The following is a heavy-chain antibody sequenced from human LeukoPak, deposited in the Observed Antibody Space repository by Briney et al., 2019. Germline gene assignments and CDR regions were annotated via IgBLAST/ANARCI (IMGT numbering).Heavy chain of an antibody. CDR2: IKSKTDGGTT. V-gene: IGHV3-15*01. Sequence: GGSLRLSCAASGFTFSSYSMNWVRQAPGKGLEWVGRIKSKTDGGTTDYAAPVKGRFTISRDDSKNTLYLQMNSLKTEDTAVYYCTTAHKGTIAAAGHAFDIWGQGTMVTVSS. CDR1: GFTFSSYS. CDR3: TTAHKGTIAAAGHAFDI. J-gene: IGHJ3*02. D-gene: IGHD6-13*01.